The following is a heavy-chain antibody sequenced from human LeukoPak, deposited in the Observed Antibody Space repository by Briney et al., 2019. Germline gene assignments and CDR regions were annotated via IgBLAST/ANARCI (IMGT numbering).Heavy chain of an antibody. J-gene: IGHJ4*02. CDR1: GFTFSSYS. V-gene: IGHV3-21*01. CDR2: ISSSSSYI. Sequence: RPGGSLRLSCAASGFTFSSYSMNWVRQAPGKGLEWVSSISSSSSYIYYADSVKGRFTISRDNAKNSLYLQMNSLRAEDTAVYYCAREKSLLTGNHFDYWGQGTLVTVSS. D-gene: IGHD2-8*02. CDR3: AREKSLLTGNHFDY.